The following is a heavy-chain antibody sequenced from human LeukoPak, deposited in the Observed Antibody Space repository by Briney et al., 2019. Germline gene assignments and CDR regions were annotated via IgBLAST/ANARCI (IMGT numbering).Heavy chain of an antibody. D-gene: IGHD2-2*01. CDR2: LSGSGWSK. J-gene: IGHJ3*02. CDR3: AKVQGLYCSSTSCCGRWPHAFDI. V-gene: IGHV3-23*01. Sequence: PGGSLRLSCAASGFTFSSYDMSWVRQAPGKGLEGVSALSGSGWSKYYADSVKGRYTISRDNSKNTLYLQMNSLRAEDTAVYYCAKVQGLYCSSTSCCGRWPHAFDIWGQGTMVTVSS. CDR1: GFTFSSYD.